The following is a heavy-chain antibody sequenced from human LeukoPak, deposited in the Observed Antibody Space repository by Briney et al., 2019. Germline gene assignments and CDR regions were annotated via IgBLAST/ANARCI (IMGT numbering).Heavy chain of an antibody. D-gene: IGHD2-15*01. CDR3: AKVLGYCSGGNCYIVDY. CDR1: GFTFCSSA. J-gene: IGHJ4*02. Sequence: PGGSLRLSCAASGFTFCSSAMSWVRQAPGKGLEWVAGISDSGGRMYYPDSVKGRFTISRDNSKNTLYLQMGSLRGDDTALYYCAKVLGYCSGGNCYIVDYWGQGTLVTVSS. CDR2: ISDSGGRM. V-gene: IGHV3-23*01.